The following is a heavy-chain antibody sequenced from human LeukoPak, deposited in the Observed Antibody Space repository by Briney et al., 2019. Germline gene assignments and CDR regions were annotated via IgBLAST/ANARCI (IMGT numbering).Heavy chain of an antibody. D-gene: IGHD3-9*01. Sequence: ASVKVSCKASGYTFTSYYMHWGRQAPGQGLEWMGIINPSGGSTSYAQKFQGRVTMTRDTSTSTVYMELSSLRSEDTAVYYCARAYYDILTGYYDWGQGTLVTVSS. J-gene: IGHJ4*02. CDR2: INPSGGST. CDR3: ARAYYDILTGYYD. CDR1: GYTFTSYY. V-gene: IGHV1-46*01.